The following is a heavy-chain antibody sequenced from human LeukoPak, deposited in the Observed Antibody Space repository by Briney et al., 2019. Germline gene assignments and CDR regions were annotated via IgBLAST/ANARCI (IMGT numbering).Heavy chain of an antibody. Sequence: GGSLRLSCAASGFTFSSYAMSWVRQAPGKGLEWVSAISGSGGSTYYADSVKGRFTISRDNSKNSLYLQMNSLTTEDTALYYCAKDRGGYSYAADYWGQGTLVTVSS. CDR3: AKDRGGYSYAADY. CDR2: ISGSGGST. V-gene: IGHV3-23*01. CDR1: GFTFSSYA. D-gene: IGHD5-18*01. J-gene: IGHJ4*02.